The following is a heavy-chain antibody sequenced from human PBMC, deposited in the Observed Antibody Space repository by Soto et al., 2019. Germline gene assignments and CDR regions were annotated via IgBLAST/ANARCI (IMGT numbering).Heavy chain of an antibody. CDR1: GGCVSNKTYY. J-gene: IGHJ4*02. Sequence: PSETLSVTCSVSGGCVSNKTYYGSWIRKPPGKRLEWIGYVYYSGTTNYNPSLKSRVTISIDMSKNQFSLRLSSVTAADTALYYCARTTAVPNTLRSRYFFDFWGQGTLVTVSS. CDR3: ARTTAVPNTLRSRYFFDF. CDR2: VYYSGTT. V-gene: IGHV4-61*01. D-gene: IGHD3-9*01.